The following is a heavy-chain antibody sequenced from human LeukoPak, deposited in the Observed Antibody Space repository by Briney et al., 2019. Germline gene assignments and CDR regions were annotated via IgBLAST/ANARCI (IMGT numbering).Heavy chain of an antibody. J-gene: IGHJ6*03. D-gene: IGHD2-15*01. Sequence: GGSLRLSCAASGFTFSSYGMHWVRQAPGKGLEWVAVISYDGSNKYYADSVKGRFTISRDNSKNTLYLQMNSLRAEDTAVYYCAKAHCSGGSCYLTYYYYMDVWGKGTTVTISS. CDR1: GFTFSSYG. CDR3: AKAHCSGGSCYLTYYYYMDV. V-gene: IGHV3-30*18. CDR2: ISYDGSNK.